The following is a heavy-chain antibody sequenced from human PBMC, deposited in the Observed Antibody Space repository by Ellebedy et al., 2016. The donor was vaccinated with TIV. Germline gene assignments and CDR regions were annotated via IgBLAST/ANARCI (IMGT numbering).Heavy chain of an antibody. CDR2: IHYSGST. V-gene: IGHV4-39*07. CDR3: ARNGGY. CDR1: GGSISSGNYY. J-gene: IGHJ4*02. Sequence: SETLSLXXTVSGGSISSGNYYWGWIRQPPGKGLEWIGCIHYSGSTYYNPSLKSRVTISVDTSKNQFSLKLSSVTAADTAVYYCARNGGYWGQGTLVTVSS. D-gene: IGHD2-8*01.